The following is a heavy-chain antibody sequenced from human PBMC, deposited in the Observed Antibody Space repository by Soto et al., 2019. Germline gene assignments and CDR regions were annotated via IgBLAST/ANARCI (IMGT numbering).Heavy chain of an antibody. J-gene: IGHJ6*02. CDR1: GGSISSYY. CDR3: ARADYYYYVMDV. V-gene: IGHV4-59*01. CDR2: IYYSGST. Sequence: QVQLQESGPGLVKPSETLSLTCTVSGGSISSYYWSWIRQPPGKGLEWIGYIYYSGSTNYNPSLKSRVTISVDTSKNQFSLKLSSVTAADTAVYYCARADYYYYVMDVWGQGTTVTVSS.